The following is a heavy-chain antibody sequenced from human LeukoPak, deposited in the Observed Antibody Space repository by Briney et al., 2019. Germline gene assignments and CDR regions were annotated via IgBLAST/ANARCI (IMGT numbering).Heavy chain of an antibody. CDR3: ARDGVAAANDY. CDR1: GFTFSSYG. D-gene: IGHD6-13*01. Sequence: GGSLRLSCAASGFTFSSYGMHLVRQAPGKGLEWVAVIWYDGSNKYYADSVKGRFTISRDNSKNTLYLQMNSLRAEDTAVYYCARDGVAAANDYWGQGTLVTVSS. V-gene: IGHV3-33*01. J-gene: IGHJ4*02. CDR2: IWYDGSNK.